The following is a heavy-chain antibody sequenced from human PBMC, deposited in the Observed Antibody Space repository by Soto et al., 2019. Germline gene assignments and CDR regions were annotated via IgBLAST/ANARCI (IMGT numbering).Heavy chain of an antibody. CDR3: ARMATFGSLNWFDP. V-gene: IGHV1-8*02. CDR2: MNPGSGDT. CDR1: GYRFNNYR. J-gene: IGHJ5*02. Sequence: ASVKVSCKASGYRFNNYRISWVRQAPGQGLEWMGWMNPGSGDTGYAQKFQGRVTMTRDISTATAYMELSSLRSDDTATYYCARMATFGSLNWFDPWGQGTLVTVSS. D-gene: IGHD3-16*01.